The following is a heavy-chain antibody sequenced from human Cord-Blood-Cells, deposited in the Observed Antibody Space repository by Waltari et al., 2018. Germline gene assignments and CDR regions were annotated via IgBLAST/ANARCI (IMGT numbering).Heavy chain of an antibody. CDR1: GYTFTGSY. D-gene: IGHD3-3*01. CDR3: ARTIFGVVMTFDY. V-gene: IGHV1-2*06. CDR2: INPNSGGT. Sequence: QVQLVQSGAEVTKPGASVKVSCKASGYTFTGSYMHWVRQAPGQGLEWMGRINPNSGGTNYAQKFQGRVTMTRDTSISTAYMELSRLRSDDTAVYYCARTIFGVVMTFDYWGQGTLVTVSS. J-gene: IGHJ4*02.